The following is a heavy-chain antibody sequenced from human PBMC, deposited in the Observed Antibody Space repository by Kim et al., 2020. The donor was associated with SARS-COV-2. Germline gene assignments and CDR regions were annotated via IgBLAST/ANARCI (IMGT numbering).Heavy chain of an antibody. J-gene: IGHJ6*02. Sequence: LKSRVTISVDTSKNQFSLKRSSVTAADTAVYYCASSRYNWNYMADYGMDVWGQGTTVTVSS. CDR3: ASSRYNWNYMADYGMDV. V-gene: IGHV4-59*01. D-gene: IGHD1-7*01.